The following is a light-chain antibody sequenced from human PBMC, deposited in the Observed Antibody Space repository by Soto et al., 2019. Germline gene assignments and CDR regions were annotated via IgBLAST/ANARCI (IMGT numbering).Light chain of an antibody. CDR3: CAHAGSHTWV. CDR2: EVF. V-gene: IGLV2-11*01. Sequence: QSALIQPRSVSGSPGQSVTISCTGTSSDVGRYDYVSWYRQDAGKAPKVIIYEVFQRPSGVPDRFSGSKSGNTASLTISGLQAEDEADYYCCAHAGSHTWVFGGGTKLTVL. J-gene: IGLJ3*02. CDR1: SSDVGRYDY.